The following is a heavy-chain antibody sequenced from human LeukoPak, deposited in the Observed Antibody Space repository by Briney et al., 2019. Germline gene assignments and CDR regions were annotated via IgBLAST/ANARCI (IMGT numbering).Heavy chain of an antibody. D-gene: IGHD3-3*01. CDR2: ISGSGGST. Sequence: GGSLRLSCAASGFTFSSYAMSWVRQAPGKGLEWVSAISGSGGSTYYADSVKGRFTISRDNSKNTLYLQMNSLRAEDTAVYYCAKSKREVEYNYDFWSGYYTDAFDIWGQGTMVTVSS. CDR3: AKSKREVEYNYDFWSGYYTDAFDI. CDR1: GFTFSSYA. J-gene: IGHJ3*02. V-gene: IGHV3-23*01.